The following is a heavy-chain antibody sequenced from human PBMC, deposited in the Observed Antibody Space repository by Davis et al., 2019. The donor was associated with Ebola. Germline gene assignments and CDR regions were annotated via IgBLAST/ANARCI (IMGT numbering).Heavy chain of an antibody. Sequence: GESLKISCATSGFTFSSYAIHWXRKVPCKGLEWVAVKSYAGSHEYYADSVKGRFIISRDISKKTLYLQMNSLRAEDTAVYYCAKDGPQIYDFWSGYYDSWGPGTLVTVSS. J-gene: IGHJ4*02. CDR2: KSYAGSHE. CDR1: GFTFSSYA. D-gene: IGHD3-3*01. CDR3: AKDGPQIYDFWSGYYDS. V-gene: IGHV3-30*18.